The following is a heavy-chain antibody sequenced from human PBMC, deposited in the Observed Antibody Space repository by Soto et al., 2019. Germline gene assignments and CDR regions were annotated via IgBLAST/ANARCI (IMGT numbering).Heavy chain of an antibody. CDR1: GGSISSSSYY. CDR2: IYYSGST. D-gene: IGHD2-15*01. V-gene: IGHV4-39*02. J-gene: IGHJ6*03. Sequence: SETLSLTCTVSGGSISSSSYYWGWIRQPPGKGLEWIGSIYYSGSTYYNPSLKSRVTISVDTSKNQFSLKLSSVTAADTAVYYCVRDQIVVVAANTYYYYMDVWGKGTTVTVSS. CDR3: VRDQIVVVAANTYYYYMDV.